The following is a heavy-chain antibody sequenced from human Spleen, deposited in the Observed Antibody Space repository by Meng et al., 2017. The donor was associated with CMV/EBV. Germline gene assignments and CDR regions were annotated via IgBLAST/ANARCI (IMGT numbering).Heavy chain of an antibody. CDR2: TVPILDVA. CDR1: GDTFSSYT. J-gene: IGHJ5*02. CDR3: ARGLSYYEILTGYYNWFDP. D-gene: IGHD3-9*01. Sequence: SVKVSCKASGDTFSSYTFSWVRQAPGQGLEWVGRTVPILDVANYAQKFQGRVTITADKSTSTAYMELSSLRSEDTAVYYCARGLSYYEILTGYYNWFDPWGQGTLVTVSS. V-gene: IGHV1-69*02.